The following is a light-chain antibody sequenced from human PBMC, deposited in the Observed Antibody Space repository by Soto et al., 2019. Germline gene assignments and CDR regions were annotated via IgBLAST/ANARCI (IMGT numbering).Light chain of an antibody. CDR1: QNINNY. V-gene: IGKV1-33*01. CDR2: DAS. J-gene: IGKJ5*01. Sequence: IQMTQSPSSLSASEGDRVTITCQASQNINNYLNWYQQKPGRAPKLLIYDASNLEAGVPSRFRGSGSGTDFTFTISRLQPEDIATYYCQQYENLTTFGQGTRLEIK. CDR3: QQYENLTT.